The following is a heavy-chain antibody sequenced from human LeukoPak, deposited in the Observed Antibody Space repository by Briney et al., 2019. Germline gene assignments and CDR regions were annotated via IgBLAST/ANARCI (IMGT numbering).Heavy chain of an antibody. J-gene: IGHJ4*02. CDR2: VYYSGST. CDR1: GGSISSGDYY. CDR3: ASGGYKTHFDY. V-gene: IGHV4-30-4*08. Sequence: SQTLSLTCTVSGGSISSGDYYWSWIRQPPGKGLEWIGYVYYSGSTYYNPSLKSRVTISVDTPKNQFSPKLSSVTAADTAVYYCASGGYKTHFDYWGQGTLVTVSS. D-gene: IGHD5-24*01.